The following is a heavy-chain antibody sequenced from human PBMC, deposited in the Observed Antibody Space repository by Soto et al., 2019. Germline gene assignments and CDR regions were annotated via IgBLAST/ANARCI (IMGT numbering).Heavy chain of an antibody. V-gene: IGHV1-69*06. CDR1: GGTFSSYA. D-gene: IGHD6-19*01. CDR3: AREAGEGSWLPPYGMDV. J-gene: IGHJ6*02. CDR2: IIPIFGTA. Sequence: QVQLVQSGAEVKKPGSSVKVSCKASGGTFSSYAISWVRQAPGQGLEWMGGIIPIFGTANYAQKFQGRVTITGEKSTSTAYMELSSLRSEDTAVYYCAREAGEGSWLPPYGMDVWGQGTTVTVSS.